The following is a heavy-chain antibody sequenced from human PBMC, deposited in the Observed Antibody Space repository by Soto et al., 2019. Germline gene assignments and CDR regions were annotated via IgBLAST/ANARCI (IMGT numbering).Heavy chain of an antibody. CDR2: FDPEDGET. D-gene: IGHD2-15*01. Sequence: ASVKVSCKVSGYTLTELSMHWVRQAPGKGLEWMGGFDPEDGETIYAQKFQGRVTMTEDTSTDTAYMELSSLRSEDTAVYYCATGDYCSGGSCFDAFDIWGQGTMVTVS. CDR1: GYTLTELS. CDR3: ATGDYCSGGSCFDAFDI. V-gene: IGHV1-24*01. J-gene: IGHJ3*02.